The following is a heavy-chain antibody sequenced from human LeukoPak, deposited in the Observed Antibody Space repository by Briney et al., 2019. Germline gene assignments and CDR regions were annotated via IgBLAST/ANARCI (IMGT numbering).Heavy chain of an antibody. CDR3: AKDSWAPLGGEILY. V-gene: IGHV3-23*01. Sequence: AGGSLSLSCAASGFTFSSYAMSWVRQAPGKGLEWVSAISGSGGSTYYADSVKGRFTISRDNSKNTLYLQMNSLRAEDTAVYYCAKDSWAPLGGEILYWGQGTLVTVSS. CDR1: GFTFSSYA. J-gene: IGHJ4*02. CDR2: ISGSGGST. D-gene: IGHD3-16*01.